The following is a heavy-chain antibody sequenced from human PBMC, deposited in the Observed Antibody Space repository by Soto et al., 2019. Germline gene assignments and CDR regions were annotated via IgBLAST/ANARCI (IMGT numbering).Heavy chain of an antibody. Sequence: RASVKVSCKVSGYTLTELSMHWVRQAPGKGLEWMGGFDPEDGETIYAQKFQGRVTMTEDTSTDTAYMELSSLRSEDTAVYYCATLSLISSGWPRDYWGQGTLVTVS. CDR1: GYTLTELS. D-gene: IGHD6-19*01. V-gene: IGHV1-24*01. J-gene: IGHJ4*02. CDR3: ATLSLISSGWPRDY. CDR2: FDPEDGET.